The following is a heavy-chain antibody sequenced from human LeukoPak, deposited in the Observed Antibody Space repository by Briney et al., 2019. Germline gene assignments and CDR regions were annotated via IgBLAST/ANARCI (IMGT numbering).Heavy chain of an antibody. J-gene: IGHJ4*02. CDR2: INHSGST. CDR1: GGSLRGYY. CDR3: ARGREYKRLIFG. V-gene: IGHV4-34*01. D-gene: IGHD2-21*01. Sequence: SETLSLTRAVYGGSLRGYYWRWLRQPPGKGLEWIGEINHSGSTNYNPSLKSRVTISVDTSKNQFSLKLSSVTAAVTAVYYCARGREYKRLIFGWRQGTLVTVSS.